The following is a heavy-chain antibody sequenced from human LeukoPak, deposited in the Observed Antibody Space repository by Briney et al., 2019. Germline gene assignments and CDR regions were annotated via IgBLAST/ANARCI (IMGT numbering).Heavy chain of an antibody. Sequence: SETLSLTCAVYGGSFSGYYWSWIRQPPGKGLEWIGEINHSGSTNYNPSLKSRVTISVDTSKNQFSLKLSSVTAADTAVYYCARGAPYYDFWSGSWANWSDPWGQGTLVTVSS. D-gene: IGHD3-3*01. J-gene: IGHJ5*02. CDR1: GGSFSGYY. CDR3: ARGAPYYDFWSGSWANWSDP. CDR2: INHSGST. V-gene: IGHV4-34*01.